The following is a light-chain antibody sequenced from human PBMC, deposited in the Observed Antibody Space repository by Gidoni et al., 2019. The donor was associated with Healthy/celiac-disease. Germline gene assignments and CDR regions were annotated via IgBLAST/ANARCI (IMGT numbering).Light chain of an antibody. CDR3: SSYTSSSTVV. V-gene: IGLV2-14*03. CDR2: DVS. CDR1: SSDVGSYTY. Sequence: QSALTQPASVSGSPGQSITISCTGTSSDVGSYTYVSWYQQPPGKAPKLMIYDVSNRPSGVSNRFSGTKSGNTASLTISGLQAEDEADYYCSSYTSSSTVVFGGGTKLTVL. J-gene: IGLJ2*01.